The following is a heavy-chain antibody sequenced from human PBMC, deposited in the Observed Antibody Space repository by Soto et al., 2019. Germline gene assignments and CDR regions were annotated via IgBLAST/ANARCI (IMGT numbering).Heavy chain of an antibody. CDR3: AKGEQWLAPDY. CDR1: GFTFSSYG. V-gene: IGHV3-30*18. J-gene: IGHJ4*02. CDR2: ISYDGSNK. Sequence: QVQLVESGGGVVQPGRSLRLSCAASGFTFSSYGMHWVRQAPGKGLEWVAVISYDGSNKYYADSVKGRFTISRDNSKNTLYLQMNSLRPEDTALYYCAKGEQWLAPDYWGQGTLVTVSS. D-gene: IGHD6-19*01.